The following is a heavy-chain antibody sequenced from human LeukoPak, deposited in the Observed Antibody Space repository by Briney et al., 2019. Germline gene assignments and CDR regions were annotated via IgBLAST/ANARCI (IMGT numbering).Heavy chain of an antibody. CDR1: GGSISSYY. V-gene: IGHV4-59*01. J-gene: IGHJ2*01. Sequence: SSETLSLTCTVSGGSISSYYWSWIRQPPGKGLEWIGYIYYSGSTNYNPPLKSRVTISVDTSKNQFSLKLSSVTAADTAVYYCARDRASDYDKNWYFDLWGRGTLVTVSS. CDR3: ARDRASDYDKNWYFDL. D-gene: IGHD4-17*01. CDR2: IYYSGST.